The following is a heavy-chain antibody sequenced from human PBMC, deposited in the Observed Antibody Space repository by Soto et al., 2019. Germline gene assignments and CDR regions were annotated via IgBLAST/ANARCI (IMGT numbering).Heavy chain of an antibody. CDR3: ATGYCSGGSCYPGPVKNIVPFDY. CDR1: GFTFSSYA. V-gene: IGHV3-23*01. CDR2: ISGSGGST. D-gene: IGHD2-15*01. J-gene: IGHJ4*02. Sequence: EVQLLESGGGLVQPGGSLRLSCAASGFTFSSYAMSWVRQAPGKGLEWVSAISGSGGSTYYADSVKGRFTISRDNSKNTLYLQMNSLRAEDTAVYYCATGYCSGGSCYPGPVKNIVPFDYWGQGTLVTVSS.